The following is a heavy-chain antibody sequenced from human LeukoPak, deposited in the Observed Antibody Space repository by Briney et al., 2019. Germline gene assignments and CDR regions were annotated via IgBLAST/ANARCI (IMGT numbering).Heavy chain of an antibody. Sequence: GGSLRLSCAASGFTFSIYGMNWVRQAPGKGLEWVSYISGNNGNICYADSVKGRFTISRDNAKNSLYLQMNSLRAEHTAVYYCARENLDPHSSGWYRYWGQGTLVTVSS. CDR3: ARENLDPHSSGWYRY. CDR2: ISGNNGNI. CDR1: GFTFSIYG. V-gene: IGHV3-48*04. J-gene: IGHJ4*02. D-gene: IGHD6-19*01.